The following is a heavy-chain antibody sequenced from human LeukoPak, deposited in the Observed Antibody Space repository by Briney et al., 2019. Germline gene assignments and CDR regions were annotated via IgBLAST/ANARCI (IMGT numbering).Heavy chain of an antibody. V-gene: IGHV4-59*01. CDR3: ASEALPRFPPYFDF. CDR2: INHIGST. Sequence: SETLSLTCTVSGGSISGYYWSWIRQPPGKGLEWIGYINHIGSTNYNPSLRSRVTISVDTSKNQFSLKLRSVTAADTALYYCASEALPRFPPYFDFWRQGTLVTVST. J-gene: IGHJ4*02. D-gene: IGHD2-21*01. CDR1: GGSISGYY.